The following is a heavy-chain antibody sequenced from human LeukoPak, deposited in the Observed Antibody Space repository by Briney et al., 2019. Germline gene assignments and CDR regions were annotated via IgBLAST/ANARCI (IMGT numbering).Heavy chain of an antibody. CDR2: ISSSSSYI. J-gene: IGHJ4*02. CDR1: GFIFSTYW. CDR3: AKDLSSGSRRAY. D-gene: IGHD6-19*01. V-gene: IGHV3-21*01. Sequence: GGSLRLSCAASGFIFSTYWMSWVRQAPGKGLEWVSSISSSSSYIYYTDSVKGRFTISRDNSKNTLYLQMNSLRAEDTGVYYCAKDLSSGSRRAYWGQGTLVTVSS.